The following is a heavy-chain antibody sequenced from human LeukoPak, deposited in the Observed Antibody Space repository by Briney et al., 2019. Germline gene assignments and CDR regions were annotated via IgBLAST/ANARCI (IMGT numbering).Heavy chain of an antibody. CDR3: ARVGDYGDYFDY. J-gene: IGHJ4*02. CDR2: IIPIFGTA. Sequence: SVKVSCKASGGTFSSYAISWVRQAPGQGLEWMGGIIPIFGTANYAQKFQGRVTITADESTSTAYMEPSSLRSEDTAVYYCARVGDYGDYFDYWGQGTLVTVSS. CDR1: GGTFSSYA. D-gene: IGHD4-17*01. V-gene: IGHV1-69*13.